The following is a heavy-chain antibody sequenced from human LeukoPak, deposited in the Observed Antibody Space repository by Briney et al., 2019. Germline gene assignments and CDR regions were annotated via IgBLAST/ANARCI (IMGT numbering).Heavy chain of an antibody. V-gene: IGHV1-18*04. CDR1: GYTFTMYS. D-gene: IGHD2-2*01. J-gene: IGHJ6*03. CDR3: ARVGCSSTSCYSDYYYYMDV. Sequence: ASVKVSCKASGYTFTMYSIHWVRQAPGQGLEWMGWISAYNGNTNYAQKLQGRVTMTTDTSTSTAYMELRSLRSDDTAVYYCARVGCSSTSCYSDYYYYMDVWGKGTTVTVSS. CDR2: ISAYNGNT.